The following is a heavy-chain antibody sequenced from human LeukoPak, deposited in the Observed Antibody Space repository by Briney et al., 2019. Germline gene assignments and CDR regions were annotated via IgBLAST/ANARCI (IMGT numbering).Heavy chain of an antibody. V-gene: IGHV5-51*01. J-gene: IGHJ6*03. CDR2: IYPGDADT. Sequence: GESLKISCKGSAYSFTSYWIGWVRQMPGKGLEWMGLIYPGDADTRYSPSFQGQVTISADKSISTAYLQWSSLKASDTAMYYCARSMCSSTSCYLSGGPTDYYMDVWGKGTPVTVSS. D-gene: IGHD2-2*01. CDR1: AYSFTSYW. CDR3: ARSMCSSTSCYLSGGPTDYYMDV.